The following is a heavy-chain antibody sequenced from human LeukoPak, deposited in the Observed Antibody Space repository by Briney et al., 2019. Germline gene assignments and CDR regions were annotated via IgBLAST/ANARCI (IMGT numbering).Heavy chain of an antibody. CDR1: GGSISSDSW. Sequence: SETLSLTCAVSGGSISSDSWWSWVRQPPGKGLEWIGEIYHSGSTNYNPSLQSRVTISVDKSNNHFSLRLTSVTAADTAVYYCATNGWYCLDHWGQGALVTVSS. CDR2: IYHSGST. J-gene: IGHJ1*01. V-gene: IGHV4-4*02. CDR3: ATNGWYCLDH. D-gene: IGHD6-19*01.